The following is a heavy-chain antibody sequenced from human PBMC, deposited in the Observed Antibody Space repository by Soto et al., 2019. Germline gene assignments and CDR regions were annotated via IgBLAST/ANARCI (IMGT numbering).Heavy chain of an antibody. J-gene: IGHJ4*02. D-gene: IGHD5-12*01. CDR3: AKSPRGEMATD. CDR1: GYTFINYH. V-gene: IGHV1-18*01. CDR2: INTYNGMT. Sequence: QVQLVQSGGEVKKPGASVTVSCKASGYTFINYHITWVRQAPGQGLEWMAWINTYNGMTDYAQKFHGRVTITRDTSPSTAYMELRSLGADDTGVYFCAKSPRGEMATDWGQGTLVTVSS.